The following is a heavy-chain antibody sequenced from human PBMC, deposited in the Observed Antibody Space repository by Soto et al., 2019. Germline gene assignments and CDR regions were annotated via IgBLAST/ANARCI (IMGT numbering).Heavy chain of an antibody. J-gene: IGHJ4*02. V-gene: IGHV3-30*18. Sequence: QVQLVESGGGVVQPGRSLRLSCAASGFTFSSYGMHWVRQAPGKGLEGVAVISYDGSNKYYADSVKGRFTISRDNSKNTLYLQMNSLRAEDTAVYYCAKDRRELGLDYWGQGTLVTVSS. CDR2: ISYDGSNK. CDR1: GFTFSSYG. CDR3: AKDRRELGLDY. D-gene: IGHD1-26*01.